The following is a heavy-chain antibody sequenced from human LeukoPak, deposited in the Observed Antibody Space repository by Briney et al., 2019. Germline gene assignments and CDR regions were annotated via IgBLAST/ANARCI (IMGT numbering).Heavy chain of an antibody. Sequence: GGSLRLSCAASRFTFSSYGMNWVRQAPGKGLEWVSYISDSTSSKYYADSVKGRLTISRDNAKNSLYLQMNSLRDEDTAVYYCARDPYYYDSSGYYSTDYWGQGTLVTVSS. CDR1: RFTFSSYG. V-gene: IGHV3-48*02. CDR2: ISDSTSSK. J-gene: IGHJ4*02. CDR3: ARDPYYYDSSGYYSTDY. D-gene: IGHD3-22*01.